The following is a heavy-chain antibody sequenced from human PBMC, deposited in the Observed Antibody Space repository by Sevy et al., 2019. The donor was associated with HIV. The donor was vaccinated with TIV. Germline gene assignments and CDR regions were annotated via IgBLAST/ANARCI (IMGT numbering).Heavy chain of an antibody. CDR1: GGSFSGYY. J-gene: IGHJ4*02. Sequence: SETLSLTCAVYGGSFSGYYWSRIRQPPGKGLEWIGEINHSGSTNYNPSLKSRVTISVDTSKNQFSLKLSSVTAADTAVYYCASGRQKQWLVRWGQGTLVTVSS. CDR2: INHSGST. D-gene: IGHD6-19*01. CDR3: ASGRQKQWLVR. V-gene: IGHV4-34*01.